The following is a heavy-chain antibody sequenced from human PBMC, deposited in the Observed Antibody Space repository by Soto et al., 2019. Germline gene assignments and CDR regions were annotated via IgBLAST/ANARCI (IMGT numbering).Heavy chain of an antibody. J-gene: IGHJ4*02. CDR3: ARGYCINGVCR. CDR1: GYTFTGYY. Sequence: QVQLVQSGAEVKKPGASVKVSCKASGYTFTGYYIHWVRQAPGQGLEWVGWINPNSGGTNYAQKSQGRVTMTRDTSISTAYMELSRLRYDDTAVYYCARGYCINGVCRWGQGTLLTVSS. CDR2: INPNSGGT. D-gene: IGHD2-8*01. V-gene: IGHV1-2*02.